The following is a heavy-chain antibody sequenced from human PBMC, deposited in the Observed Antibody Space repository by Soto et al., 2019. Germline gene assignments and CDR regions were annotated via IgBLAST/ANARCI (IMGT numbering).Heavy chain of an antibody. J-gene: IGHJ4*02. Sequence: DVQLVESGGGLEQPGRSLKLSCAASGFTFDDYAMHWVRQAPGKGLAWVSGNSRNVGSIAYADSVKSRFTISRDNAKNSLYLEMNSLRAEDTSLYYCAKGVAGWYYFDYWGQGTLVTVSS. CDR2: NSRNVGSI. CDR3: AKGVAGWYYFDY. V-gene: IGHV3-9*01. D-gene: IGHD3-3*01. CDR1: GFTFDDYA.